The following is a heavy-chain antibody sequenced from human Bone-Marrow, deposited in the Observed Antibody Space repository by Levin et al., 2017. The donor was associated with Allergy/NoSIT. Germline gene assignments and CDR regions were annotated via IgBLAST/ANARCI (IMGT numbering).Heavy chain of an antibody. CDR3: ANDWTLRYCSDS. V-gene: IGHV1-2*02. J-gene: IGHJ4*02. CDR1: GYTFTGHQ. CDR2: IDPHNGGT. D-gene: IGHD3/OR15-3a*01. Sequence: GESLKISCKASGYTFTGHQMHWVRQAPGQGLEWMGMIDPHNGGTNYAPKFRGRVTMTSDTSVNTAYLELTRLASDDTAIYYCANDWTLRYCSDSWGQGTLVTVSS.